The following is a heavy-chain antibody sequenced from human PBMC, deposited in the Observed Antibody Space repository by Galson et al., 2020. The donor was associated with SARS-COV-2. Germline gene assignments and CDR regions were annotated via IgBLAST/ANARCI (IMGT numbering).Heavy chain of an antibody. J-gene: IGHJ6*02. V-gene: IGHV3-30*04. D-gene: IGHD6-6*01. Sequence: GGSLRLSCAASGFTFSSYAMHWVRQAPGKGLEWVAVISYDGSNKYYADSVKGRFTISRDNSKNTLYLQMNSLRAEDTAVYYCARDWEGSSSLSTYGMDVWGQGTTVTVSS. CDR1: GFTFSSYA. CDR3: ARDWEGSSSLSTYGMDV. CDR2: ISYDGSNK.